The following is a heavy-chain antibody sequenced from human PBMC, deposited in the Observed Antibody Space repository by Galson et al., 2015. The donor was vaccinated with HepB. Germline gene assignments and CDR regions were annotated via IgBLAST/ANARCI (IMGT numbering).Heavy chain of an antibody. J-gene: IGHJ6*02. Sequence: SLRLSCAASGFTFSSYSMNWVRQAPGKGLEWVSSISSSSYIYYADSVKGRFTISRDNAKNSLYLQMNSLRAEDTAVYYCARGLIEGPYYDFWSGYSNYYGMDVWGQGTTVTVSS. CDR1: GFTFSSYS. D-gene: IGHD3-3*01. CDR2: ISSSSYI. V-gene: IGHV3-21*01. CDR3: ARGLIEGPYYDFWSGYSNYYGMDV.